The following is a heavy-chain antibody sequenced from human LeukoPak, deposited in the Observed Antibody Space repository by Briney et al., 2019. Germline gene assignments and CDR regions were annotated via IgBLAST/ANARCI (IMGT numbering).Heavy chain of an antibody. CDR1: GFTFSSYA. CDR3: AKGSSNWYLFDY. J-gene: IGHJ4*02. CDR2: ISGSGGST. Sequence: GGSLRLSCAASGFTFSSYAMSWVRQAPGKGLEWVSVISGSGGSTYCADSVKGRFTISRDNSKNTLYLQMNSLRAEDTAVYYCAKGSSNWYLFDYWGQGTLVTVSS. D-gene: IGHD6-13*01. V-gene: IGHV3-23*01.